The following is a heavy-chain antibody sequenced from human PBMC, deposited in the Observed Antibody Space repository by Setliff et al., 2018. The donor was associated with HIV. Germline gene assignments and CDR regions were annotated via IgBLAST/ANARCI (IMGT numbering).Heavy chain of an antibody. D-gene: IGHD2-21*01. Sequence: GGSLRLSCAAFGFTFSGSDMHWVRQASGKGREWVGRIRSKVNTYATAYAASVKGRFIISRDDSKNTAYLQLNSLKIEDTAVYYCTTGTRLVDWGQGALVTVSS. J-gene: IGHJ4*02. CDR3: TTGTRLVD. CDR2: IRSKVNTYAT. CDR1: GFTFSGSD. V-gene: IGHV3-73*01.